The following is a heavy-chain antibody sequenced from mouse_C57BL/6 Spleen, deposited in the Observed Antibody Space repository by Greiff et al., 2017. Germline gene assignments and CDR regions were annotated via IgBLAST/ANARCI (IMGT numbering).Heavy chain of an antibody. D-gene: IGHD1-1*01. CDR2: IYPGSGST. J-gene: IGHJ2*01. Sequence: QVQLQQPGAELVKPGASVKMSCKASGYTFTSYWITWVKQRPGQGLEWIGDIYPGSGSTNYNEKFKSKATLTVDPSSSTAYMQLSSLTSEDSAVYYCARGDYYGSSQFFDYWGQGTTLTVSS. V-gene: IGHV1-55*01. CDR3: ARGDYYGSSQFFDY. CDR1: GYTFTSYW.